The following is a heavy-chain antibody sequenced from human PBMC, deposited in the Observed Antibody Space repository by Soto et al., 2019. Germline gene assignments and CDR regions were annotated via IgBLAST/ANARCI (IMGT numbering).Heavy chain of an antibody. CDR3: ARERLRFLEWLLYFHGMDV. CDR1: GYTFTGYY. Sequence: ASVKVSCKASGYTFTGYYMHWVRQAPGQGLEWMGWINPNSGGTNYAQKFQGRVTMTRDTSISTAYMELSRLRSDDTAVYYCARERLRFLEWLLYFHGMDVWGHGTTVTVSS. CDR2: INPNSGGT. D-gene: IGHD3-3*01. J-gene: IGHJ6*02. V-gene: IGHV1-2*02.